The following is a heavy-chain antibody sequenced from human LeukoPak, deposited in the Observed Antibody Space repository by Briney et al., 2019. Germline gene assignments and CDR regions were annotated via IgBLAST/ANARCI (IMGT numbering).Heavy chain of an antibody. CDR3: AVWWLRSSRFDY. J-gene: IGHJ4*02. CDR2: INHSGST. D-gene: IGHD5-12*01. Sequence: SETLSLTCAVYGGSFSGYYWSWIRQPPGKGLEWIGEINHSGSTNYNPSLKSRVTISVDTSKNQFSLKLGSVTAADTAVYYCAVWWLRSSRFDYWGQETLVTVSS. V-gene: IGHV4-34*01. CDR1: GGSFSGYY.